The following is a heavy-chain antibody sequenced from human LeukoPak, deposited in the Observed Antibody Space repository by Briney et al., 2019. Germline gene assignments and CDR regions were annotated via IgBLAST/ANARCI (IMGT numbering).Heavy chain of an antibody. CDR2: IYPGDSDT. J-gene: IGHJ5*02. D-gene: IGHD6-6*01. V-gene: IGHV5-51*01. CDR3: ARRLGSSYRGSWFDP. CDR1: GYSFTSYW. Sequence: GESLKISCKGSGYSFTSYWIGWVRQMPGKGLEWMGVIYPGDSDTRYSPSFQGQVTISADKSISTAYLQWSSLKASDTAMYYCARRLGSSYRGSWFDPWGQGTLVTVSS.